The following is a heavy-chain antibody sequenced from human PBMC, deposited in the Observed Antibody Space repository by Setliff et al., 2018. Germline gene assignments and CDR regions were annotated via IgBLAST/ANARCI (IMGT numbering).Heavy chain of an antibody. J-gene: IGHJ6*03. D-gene: IGHD5-12*01. V-gene: IGHV1-69*05. CDR3: ARERGDIVSTTSYYYYMDV. CDR2: IIPIFGTT. CDR1: RGTFSSYG. Sequence: SVKVSCKASRGTFSSYGITWVRQAPGQGLEWMGGIIPIFGTTDYAQKFQGRVTITTDESTRTAYMEMSSLRSEDTAVYYCARERGDIVSTTSYYYYMDVWGKGTTVTV.